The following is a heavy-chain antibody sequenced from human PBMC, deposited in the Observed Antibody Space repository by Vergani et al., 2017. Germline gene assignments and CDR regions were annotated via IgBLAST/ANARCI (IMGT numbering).Heavy chain of an antibody. D-gene: IGHD2-15*01. CDR3: AKEGGGYCSGGTCYPEY. CDR1: GFTFNSYG. Sequence: QVQLVESGGGVVQPGGSLRLSCAASGFTFNSYGMHWFRQAPGKGLEWVASIRSDESRRYYGDSMEGPFTISRDNSKNTLYLQMKSLIPEDTAVYYCAKEGGGYCSGGTCYPEYWGQGTLVIVSS. J-gene: IGHJ4*02. CDR2: IRSDESRR. V-gene: IGHV3-30*02.